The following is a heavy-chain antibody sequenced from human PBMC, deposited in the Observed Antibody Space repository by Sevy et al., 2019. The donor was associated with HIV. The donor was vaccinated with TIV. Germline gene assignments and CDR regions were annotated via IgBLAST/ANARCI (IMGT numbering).Heavy chain of an antibody. CDR2: INGKGRST. J-gene: IGHJ6*02. CDR3: AKTINSGGGAVPAANYYYYGMDV. V-gene: IGHV3-23*01. CDR1: EFIFSDYA. D-gene: IGHD2-2*01. Sequence: GGSLRLSCAASEFIFSDYAMNWVRQTPGKGLEWVSSINGKGRSTHYADSVEGRFTISRDNSENTLYLQMNSLRAEDTAVYYCAKTINSGGGAVPAANYYYYGMDVWGQGTTVSVSS.